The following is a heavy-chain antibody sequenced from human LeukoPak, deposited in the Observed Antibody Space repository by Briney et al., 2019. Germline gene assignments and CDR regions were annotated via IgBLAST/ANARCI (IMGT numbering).Heavy chain of an antibody. J-gene: IGHJ4*02. CDR2: NIPIFGTA. CDR3: ARDPSNSAGYHAHFDS. Sequence: ASVKVSCKASGGTFSSYAISWVRQAPGQGLEWMGGNIPIFGTANYAQKFQGRATMTTDTSTTTAYIELRSLSSDDTAMYYCARDPSNSAGYHAHFDSWGQGTLVTVSS. CDR1: GGTFSSYA. D-gene: IGHD5-12*01. V-gene: IGHV1-69*05.